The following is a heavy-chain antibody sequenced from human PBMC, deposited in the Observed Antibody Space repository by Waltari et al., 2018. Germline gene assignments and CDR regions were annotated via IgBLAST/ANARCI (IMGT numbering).Heavy chain of an antibody. V-gene: IGHV1-69*04. D-gene: IGHD1-1*01. Sequence: QVQLVQSGAEVKKPGSSVRVYCKSSGGPFNQQTFSWVRQAPGQGRDWMGRIIPVLDRTVYAQKFQGRVTITADKSTSSAYMELSSLRSEDTAVYYCASDRITGIEYFLHWGQGTLVTV. CDR3: ASDRITGIEYFLH. J-gene: IGHJ1*01. CDR1: GGPFNQQT. CDR2: IIPVLDRT.